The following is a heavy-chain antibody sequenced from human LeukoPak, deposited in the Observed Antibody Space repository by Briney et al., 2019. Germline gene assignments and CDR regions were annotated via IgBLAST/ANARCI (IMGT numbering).Heavy chain of an antibody. J-gene: IGHJ4*02. CDR2: IYSDST. Sequence: GGSLILSCTVSGFTVSSNSMRWVRQAPGKGLEWVSFIYSDSTHYSDSVKGRFTISRDNSKNTLYLQMKSLRAEDTAVYYCARRAGAYSHPYDYWGQGTLVTVSS. D-gene: IGHD4/OR15-4a*01. V-gene: IGHV3-53*01. CDR1: GFTVSSNS. CDR3: ARRAGAYSHPYDY.